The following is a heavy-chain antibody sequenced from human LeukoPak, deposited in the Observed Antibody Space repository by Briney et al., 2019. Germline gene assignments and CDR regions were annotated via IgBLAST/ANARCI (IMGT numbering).Heavy chain of an antibody. Sequence: PGGSLRLSCAASGFTFSSYWMSWVRQAPGKGLEWVANIKQEGSEKYYVDSVKGRFTISRDNAKNSLYLQMSSLRAEDTAVYYCARVTDFWSGYYNYYYHYYMDVXXKGTTVTVSS. CDR3: ARVTDFWSGYYNYYYHYYMDV. CDR2: IKQEGSEK. D-gene: IGHD3-3*01. J-gene: IGHJ6*03. CDR1: GFTFSSYW. V-gene: IGHV3-7*01.